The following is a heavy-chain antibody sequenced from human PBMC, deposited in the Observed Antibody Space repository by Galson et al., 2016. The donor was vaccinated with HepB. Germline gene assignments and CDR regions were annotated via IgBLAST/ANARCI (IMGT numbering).Heavy chain of an antibody. Sequence: SLRLSCAGSGFTFSSYGIHWVRQAPGKGLEWLAFISYDGSHENYIDSVKGRFIVSRDNSKSTADLQMNSLRLEDTAVYYRARGFCTSPSCPPDPRGQGTLVTISS. V-gene: IGHV3-30*03. J-gene: IGHJ5*02. CDR2: ISYDGSHE. CDR3: ARGFCTSPSCPPDP. CDR1: GFTFSSYG. D-gene: IGHD2-8*01.